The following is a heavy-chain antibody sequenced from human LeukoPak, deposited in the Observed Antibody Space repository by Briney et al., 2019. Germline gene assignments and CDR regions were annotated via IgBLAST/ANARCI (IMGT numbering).Heavy chain of an antibody. CDR1: GYSISSGYY. Sequence: SETLSLTCTVSGYSISSGYYWGWIRQPPGKGLEWIGSIYYSGSTYYNPSLKSRVTISVDTSKNQFSLKLSSVTAADTAVYYCARARSGGAFDYWGQGTLVTVSS. D-gene: IGHD3-10*01. CDR2: IYYSGST. J-gene: IGHJ4*02. V-gene: IGHV4-38-2*02. CDR3: ARARSGGAFDY.